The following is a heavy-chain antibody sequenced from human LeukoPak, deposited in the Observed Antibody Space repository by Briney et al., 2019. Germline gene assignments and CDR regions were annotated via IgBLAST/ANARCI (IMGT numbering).Heavy chain of an antibody. CDR3: AGGITMIEGVNYFDY. CDR2: INHSGST. Sequence: SETLSLTCAVYGGSFSGYYWSWIRQPPGKGLEWIGEINHSGSTNYNPSLKSRVTISVDTSKNQFSLKLSSVTAADTAVYYCAGGITMIEGVNYFDYWGQGTLVTVSS. V-gene: IGHV4-34*01. CDR1: GGSFSGYY. D-gene: IGHD3-22*01. J-gene: IGHJ4*02.